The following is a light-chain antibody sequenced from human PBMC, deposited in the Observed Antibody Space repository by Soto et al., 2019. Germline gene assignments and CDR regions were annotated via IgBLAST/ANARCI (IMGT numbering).Light chain of an antibody. Sequence: EIVLTQSPGTLSLSPGERATLSCRASQSISSSYLAWYQQKPGQAPRLLIYGASKRATGIPDRFSGSGSGTDFTLTISRLVSEDRAVYYCQQYGSAPAWTFGQGPKVEIK. V-gene: IGKV3-20*01. CDR2: GAS. J-gene: IGKJ1*01. CDR1: QSISSSY. CDR3: QQYGSAPAWT.